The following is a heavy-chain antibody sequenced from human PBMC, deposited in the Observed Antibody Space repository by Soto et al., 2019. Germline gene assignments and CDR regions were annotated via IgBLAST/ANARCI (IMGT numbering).Heavy chain of an antibody. D-gene: IGHD2-2*01. CDR1: GGTFDSNA. CDR3: AREGLTFGPGAVGGAFDI. CDR2: IIPIFGTI. V-gene: IGHV1-69*12. Sequence: QVQLVQSGTEVRKPGSSVKVSCKASGGTFDSNAISWVRLAPGQGLEWMGGIIPIFGTINNAQKFQDRVNITADESLNIVYMELISLRSEDTAIYYCAREGLTFGPGAVGGAFDIWGQGTLVTVSS. J-gene: IGHJ3*02.